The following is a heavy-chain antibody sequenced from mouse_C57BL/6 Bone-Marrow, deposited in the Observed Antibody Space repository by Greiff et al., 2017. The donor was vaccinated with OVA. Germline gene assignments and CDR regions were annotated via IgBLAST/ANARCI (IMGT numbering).Heavy chain of an antibody. J-gene: IGHJ2*01. V-gene: IGHV5-16*01. Sequence: EVQLVESEGGLVQPGSSMKLSCTASGFTFSDYYMAWVRQVPEKGLEWVANINYDGSSTYYLDSLKSRFIISRDNAKNILYLQMSSLKSEDTATYYCAREGTGTGYFDYWGQGTTLTVSS. CDR3: AREGTGTGYFDY. CDR2: INYDGSST. D-gene: IGHD4-1*01. CDR1: GFTFSDYY.